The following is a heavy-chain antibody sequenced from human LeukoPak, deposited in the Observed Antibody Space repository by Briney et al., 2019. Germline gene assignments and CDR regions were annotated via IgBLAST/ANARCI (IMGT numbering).Heavy chain of an antibody. Sequence: ASVKVSCKASGYTFTGYYMHWVRQAPGQGLEWMGWINPNSGGTNYAQKFQGRVTMTRDTSISTAYMELSRLRSDDTAVYYCARDFHYGWLELRGWFEPWGQGTLVTVSS. CDR2: INPNSGGT. V-gene: IGHV1-2*02. CDR3: ARDFHYGWLELRGWFEP. CDR1: GYTFTGYY. J-gene: IGHJ5*02. D-gene: IGHD1-7*01.